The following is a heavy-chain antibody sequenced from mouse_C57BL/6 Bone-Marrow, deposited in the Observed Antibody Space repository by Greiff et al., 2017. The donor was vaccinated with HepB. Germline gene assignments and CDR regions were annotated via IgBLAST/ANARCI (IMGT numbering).Heavy chain of an antibody. CDR1: GYTFTSYW. J-gene: IGHJ2*01. D-gene: IGHD1-1*01. CDR2: IYPGSGST. V-gene: IGHV1-55*01. Sequence: VQLQQPGAELVKPGASVKMSCKASGYTFTSYWITWVKQRPGQGLEWIGDIYPGSGSTNYNEKFKSKATLTVDTSSSTAYMQLSSLTSEDSAVYYCARGCYYYGSSLFHWGQGTTLTVSS. CDR3: ARGCYYYGSSLFH.